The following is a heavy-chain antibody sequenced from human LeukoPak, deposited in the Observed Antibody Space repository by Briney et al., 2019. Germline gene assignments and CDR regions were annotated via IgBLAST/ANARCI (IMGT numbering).Heavy chain of an antibody. V-gene: IGHV4-59*01. CDR2: IHYSGTT. CDR1: GGSISSYY. J-gene: IGHJ3*02. CDR3: ARDKGRSAAGAFDI. Sequence: SETLSLTCTVSGGSISSYYWSWIRQPPGKGLEWIGYIHYSGTTNYNPSLKSRVTISVDASKNQFSLKLSSVTAADTAVYYCARDKGRSAAGAFDIWGQGTMVTVSS.